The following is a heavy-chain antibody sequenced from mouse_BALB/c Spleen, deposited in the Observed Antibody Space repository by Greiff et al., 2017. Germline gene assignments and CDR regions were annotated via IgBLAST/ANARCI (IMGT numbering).Heavy chain of an antibody. V-gene: IGHV5-6-5*01. CDR3: ARVPLTTVVGDY. CDR1: GFTFSSYA. J-gene: IGHJ2*01. Sequence: EVQLQESGGDLVKPGGSLKLSCAASGFTFSSYAMSWVRQTPEKRLEWVASISSGGSTYYPDSVKGRFTISRDNARNILYLQMSSLRSEDTAMYYCARVPLTTVVGDYWGQGATLTVSS. D-gene: IGHD1-1*01. CDR2: ISSGGST.